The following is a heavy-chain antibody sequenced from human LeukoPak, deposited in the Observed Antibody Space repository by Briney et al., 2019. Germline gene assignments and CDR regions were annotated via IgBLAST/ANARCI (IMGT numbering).Heavy chain of an antibody. D-gene: IGHD6-19*01. CDR3: ARAGYSSGSTDAFDI. J-gene: IGHJ3*02. CDR2: IYYSGST. Sequence: SETLSLTCTVSGGSIGSYYWSWIRQPPGKGLEWIGYIYYSGSTNYNPSLKSRVTISVDTSKNQFSLKLSSVTAADTAVYYCARAGYSSGSTDAFDIWGQGTMVTVSS. V-gene: IGHV4-59*01. CDR1: GGSIGSYY.